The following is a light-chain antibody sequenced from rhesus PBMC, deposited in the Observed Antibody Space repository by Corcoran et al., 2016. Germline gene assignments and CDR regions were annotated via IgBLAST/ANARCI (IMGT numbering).Light chain of an antibody. J-gene: IGKJ2*01. CDR1: QGISNA. Sequence: DIQMSQSPSSLSASVGDKVTITCRASQGISNALAWYQQNTGKAPKLLMYAASSLESGVPSRFSGSRSGTDFTITISSLQPEDFATYYCQQGYSTPYSFGQGTKVEIK. CDR3: QQGYSTPYS. V-gene: IGKV1-33*02. CDR2: AAS.